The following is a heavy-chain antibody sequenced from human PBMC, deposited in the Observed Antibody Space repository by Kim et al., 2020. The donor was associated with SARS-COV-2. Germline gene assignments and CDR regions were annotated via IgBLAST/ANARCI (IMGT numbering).Heavy chain of an antibody. Sequence: GGSLRLSCAASGFTFSSYSMNWVRQAPGKGLEWVSSISSSSSYIYYADSVKGRFTISRDNAKNSLYLQMNSLRAEDTAVYYCARGRRYSYGSDYWGQGTLVTVSS. CDR3: ARGRRYSYGSDY. J-gene: IGHJ4*02. V-gene: IGHV3-21*01. CDR2: ISSSSSYI. CDR1: GFTFSSYS. D-gene: IGHD5-18*01.